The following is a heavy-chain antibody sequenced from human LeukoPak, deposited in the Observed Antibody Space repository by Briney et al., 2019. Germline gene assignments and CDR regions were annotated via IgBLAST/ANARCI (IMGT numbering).Heavy chain of an antibody. CDR1: GYTFTSYY. D-gene: IGHD3-10*01. CDR3: ARGLGVSDYYYYYMDV. V-gene: IGHV1-46*01. CDR2: INPSGGST. J-gene: IGHJ6*03. Sequence: ASVKVSCKASGYTFTSYYMHWVRQAPGQGLEWMGIINPSGGSTSYAQKFQGRVTMNRDMSTSTVYMELSSLRSEDTAVYYCARGLGVSDYYYYYMDVWGKGTTVTVSS.